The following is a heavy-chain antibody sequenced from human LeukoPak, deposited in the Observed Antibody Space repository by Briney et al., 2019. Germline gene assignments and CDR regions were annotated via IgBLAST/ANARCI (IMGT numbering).Heavy chain of an antibody. CDR1: GYNFLDYY. J-gene: IGHJ4*02. V-gene: IGHV1-46*04. CDR3: VREGPNYYDSGLDH. CDR2: INPRGGSA. Sequence: GASVKVSCKPSGYNFLDYYLQWVRQAPGQGLQWMGIINPRGGSAKYAQKLQGRVTMTSDTSTSTVHMELSSLRSEDMAVYYCVREGPNYYDSGLDHWGQGTLVTVSS. D-gene: IGHD3-22*01.